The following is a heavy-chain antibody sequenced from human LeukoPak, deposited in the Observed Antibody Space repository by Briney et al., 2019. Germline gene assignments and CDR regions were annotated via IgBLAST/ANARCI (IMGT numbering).Heavy chain of an antibody. CDR1: GGTFSSYA. Sequence: ASVKVSCKASGGTFSSYAISWVRQAPGQGLEWMGWISAYNGNTNYAQKLQGRVTMTTDTSTSTAYMELRSLRSDDTAVYYCARERGYCSSTSCYSDYWGQGTLVTVSS. D-gene: IGHD2-2*01. V-gene: IGHV1-18*01. J-gene: IGHJ4*02. CDR2: ISAYNGNT. CDR3: ARERGYCSSTSCYSDY.